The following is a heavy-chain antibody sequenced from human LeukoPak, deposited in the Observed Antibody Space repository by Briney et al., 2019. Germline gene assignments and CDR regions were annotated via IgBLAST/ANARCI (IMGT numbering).Heavy chain of an antibody. J-gene: IGHJ4*02. CDR1: GFTFSSHV. D-gene: IGHD6-19*01. Sequence: GGSLRLSCAASGFTFSSHVMHGVRQAPGKGLEWGALLSYDGTNHHYADSVRGRFTISRDNSKNTLYLQMNSLRAEDTAVYSCASESMAVAGSSFDFWGQGTLVTVSS. CDR3: ASESMAVAGSSFDF. V-gene: IGHV3-30*04. CDR2: LSYDGTNH.